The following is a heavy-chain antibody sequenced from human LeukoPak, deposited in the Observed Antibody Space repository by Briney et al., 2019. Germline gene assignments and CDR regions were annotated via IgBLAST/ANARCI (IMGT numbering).Heavy chain of an antibody. CDR2: ISAYNGNT. D-gene: IGHD3-22*01. CDR1: GYTFTSYG. CDR3: AREGPTNYDSSGYYYGGDYFDY. Sequence: ASVTVSCTASGYTFTSYGISWVRPAPGQGLEWMGWISAYNGNTNYAQKLQGRVTMTTDTSTSTAYMELRSLRSDDTAVYYCAREGPTNYDSSGYYYGGDYFDYWGQGTLVTVSS. V-gene: IGHV1-18*01. J-gene: IGHJ4*02.